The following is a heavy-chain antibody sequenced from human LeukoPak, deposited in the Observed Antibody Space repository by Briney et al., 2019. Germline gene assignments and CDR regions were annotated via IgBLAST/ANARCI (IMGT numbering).Heavy chain of an antibody. Sequence: GRSLRLSCAASGFTFSRYVMHWVRQAPGKGLEWVAVISYDGSNKNYADSVKGRFTISRGNSKNTLYLQMNSLRAEATAVYYCAKYFASGSYYKLPHWGQGTLVTVSS. CDR2: ISYDGSNK. CDR3: AKYFASGSYYKLPH. D-gene: IGHD3-10*01. V-gene: IGHV3-30*04. CDR1: GFTFSRYV. J-gene: IGHJ1*01.